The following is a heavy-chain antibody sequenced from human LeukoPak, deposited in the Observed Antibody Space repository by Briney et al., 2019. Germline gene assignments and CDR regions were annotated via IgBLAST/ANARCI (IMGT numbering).Heavy chain of an antibody. J-gene: IGHJ3*02. CDR1: GFTFTMFG. CDR2: IDGNSGIK. D-gene: IGHD3-3*01. Sequence: PGGSLRLSCEASGFTFTMFGMNWVRQAPGKGLEWVSYIDGNSGIKYYADSVQGRFTISRDNAQDSVFLQMTSLRVDDTAVYYCARTYDFGRGPPGDAFDNWGQGTLVTVPS. V-gene: IGHV3-48*01. CDR3: ARTYDFGRGPPGDAFDN.